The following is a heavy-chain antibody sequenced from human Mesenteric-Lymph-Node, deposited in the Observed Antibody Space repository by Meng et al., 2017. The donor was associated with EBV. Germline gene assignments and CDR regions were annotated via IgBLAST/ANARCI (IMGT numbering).Heavy chain of an antibody. CDR2: ISGSGGST. CDR3: ANVPYSY. J-gene: IGHJ4*02. V-gene: IGHV3-23*01. D-gene: IGHD4-11*01. CDR1: GFTFSNYG. Sequence: EVQLLESGGGLVQPGGSLRLSCAASGFTFSNYGMSWVRQPPGKGLEWVSGISGSGGSTYYADSVKGRFSMSRDNPGNTLYLQMNSLRVEDTAVYYCANVPYSYWGQGTLVTVSS.